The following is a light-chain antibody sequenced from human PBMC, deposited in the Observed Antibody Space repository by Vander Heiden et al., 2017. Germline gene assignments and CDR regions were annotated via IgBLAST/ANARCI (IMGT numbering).Light chain of an antibody. CDR3: QQSDSTPST. J-gene: IGKJ5*01. V-gene: IGKV1-39*01. Sequence: DIQMTQSPSSLSASVGDRVTITCRASQSISSFLNWYQQKPGKAPKLLIYAASSLRSGVPSRFSGSGSGTDFTLTISRLQPEDFVIYYCQQSDSTPSTFGQGTRLEIK. CDR1: QSISSF. CDR2: AAS.